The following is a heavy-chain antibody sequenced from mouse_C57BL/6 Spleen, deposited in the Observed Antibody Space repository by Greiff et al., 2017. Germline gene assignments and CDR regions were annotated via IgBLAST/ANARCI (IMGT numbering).Heavy chain of an antibody. J-gene: IGHJ4*01. CDR2: IYPSDSET. V-gene: IGHV1-61*01. CDR1: GYTFTSYW. CDR3: ARKVATDYAMDY. Sequence: QVHVKQPGAELVRPGSSVKLSCKASGYTFTSYWMDWVKQRPGQGLEWIGNIYPSDSETHYNQKFKDKATLTVDKSSSTAYMQLSSLTSEDSAVYYCARKVATDYAMDYWGQGTSVTVSS. D-gene: IGHD1-1*01.